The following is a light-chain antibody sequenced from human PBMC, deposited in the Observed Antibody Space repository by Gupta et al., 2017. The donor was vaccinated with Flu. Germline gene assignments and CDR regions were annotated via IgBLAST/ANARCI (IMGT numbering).Light chain of an antibody. J-gene: IGKJ1*01. CDR2: KAS. Sequence: LTWYQQKPGKAPTMLIYKASTLENGVPSRFSASGSGTEFTLTISSLQPDDFATYYCQQYNSYWSFGQGTKVEIK. CDR3: QQYNSYWS. V-gene: IGKV1-5*03.